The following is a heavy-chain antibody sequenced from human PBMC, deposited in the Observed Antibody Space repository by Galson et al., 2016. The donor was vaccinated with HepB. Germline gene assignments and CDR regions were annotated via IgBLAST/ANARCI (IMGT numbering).Heavy chain of an antibody. Sequence: SCKASGYTFSSYGVGWVRQAPGRGLEWMGWISGYNGYTHYAQKLQDRVTMTTDTSTGTVYMELRSLRSDDTAIYYCARIHYADDAFDLWGQVTLVTVSS. J-gene: IGHJ3*01. CDR2: ISGYNGYT. V-gene: IGHV1-18*04. D-gene: IGHD4-17*01. CDR3: ARIHYADDAFDL. CDR1: GYTFSSYG.